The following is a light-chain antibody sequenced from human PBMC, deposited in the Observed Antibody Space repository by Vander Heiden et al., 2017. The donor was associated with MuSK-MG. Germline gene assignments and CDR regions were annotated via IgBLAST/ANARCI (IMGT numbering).Light chain of an antibody. J-gene: IGKJ1*01. CDR3: QQFNSYSWT. CDR2: KAS. Sequence: DIQMTQSPSILSASVGDTVTITCRASQSIGSWLAWYQQTPGKAPTLLISKASSLETGVPSRFSGSGSGTEFTLTISSLQPDDFATYYCQQFNSYSWTFGKGTKVDIK. V-gene: IGKV1-5*03. CDR1: QSIGSW.